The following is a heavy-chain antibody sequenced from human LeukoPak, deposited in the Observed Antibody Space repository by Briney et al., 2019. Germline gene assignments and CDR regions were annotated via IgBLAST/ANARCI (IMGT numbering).Heavy chain of an antibody. CDR3: ARSPSYYYDSSGYFSFDY. Sequence: GGSLRLSCAASGFTVSSNYMSWVRQTPGKGLEWVSIIYSGGNTYYADSVKGRFTISRDNSKNTLYLQMNSLRAEDTAVYYCARSPSYYYDSSGYFSFDYWGQGTLVTVSS. D-gene: IGHD3-22*01. CDR2: IYSGGNT. V-gene: IGHV3-53*01. J-gene: IGHJ4*02. CDR1: GFTVSSNY.